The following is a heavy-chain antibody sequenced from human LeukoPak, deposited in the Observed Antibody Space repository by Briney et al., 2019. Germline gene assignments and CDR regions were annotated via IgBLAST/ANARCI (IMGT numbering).Heavy chain of an antibody. J-gene: IGHJ5*02. CDR1: GYTCTSYD. Sequence: ASVKVSCKASGYTCTSYDINWVRQATGQGLEWMGWMNPNSGNTGYAQKFQGRVTMTRNTSISTAYMELSSLRSEDTAVYYCARGLRFLEWLRQGNWFDPWGQGTLVTVSS. D-gene: IGHD3-3*01. CDR3: ARGLRFLEWLRQGNWFDP. CDR2: MNPNSGNT. V-gene: IGHV1-8*01.